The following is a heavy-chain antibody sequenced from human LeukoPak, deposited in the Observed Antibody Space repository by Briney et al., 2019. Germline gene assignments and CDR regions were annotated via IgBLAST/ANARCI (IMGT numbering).Heavy chain of an antibody. CDR2: IIPIFGTA. CDR3: ARDPGYCSSTSCYPYYFDY. CDR1: GGTFSSCA. V-gene: IGHV1-69*13. D-gene: IGHD2-2*01. Sequence: SVKVSCKASGGTFSSCAIIWVRQAPGQGLEWMGGIIPIFGTANYAQKFQGRVTITADESTSTAYMELSSLRSEDTAVYYCARDPGYCSSTSCYPYYFDYWGQGALVTVSS. J-gene: IGHJ4*02.